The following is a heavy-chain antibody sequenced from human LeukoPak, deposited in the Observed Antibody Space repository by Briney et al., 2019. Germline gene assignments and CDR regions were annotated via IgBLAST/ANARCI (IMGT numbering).Heavy chain of an antibody. CDR1: GFTFSSYE. CDR3: AGLGITMFGGV. CDR2: ISSSGSTI. V-gene: IGHV3-48*03. J-gene: IGHJ6*03. Sequence: PGGSLRLSCAASGFTFSSYEMNWVRPAPGKRLEWVSYISSSGSTIYYADSVKGRLTISRDNAKNALYLQMNSLRAEDTAVYYCAGLGITMFGGVWGKGTTVTISS. D-gene: IGHD3-10*02.